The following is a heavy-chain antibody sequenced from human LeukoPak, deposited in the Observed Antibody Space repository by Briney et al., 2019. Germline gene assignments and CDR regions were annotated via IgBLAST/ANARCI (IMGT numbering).Heavy chain of an antibody. J-gene: IGHJ4*02. CDR1: GFTFSSCW. Sequence: GGSLRLSCAASGFTFSSCWMSWVRQAPGKGLEWVANIKQDGSEKYYVDSVKGRFTISRDNAKNSLYLQMNSLRAEDTAVYYCASSGPTFDYWGQGNLVTVSS. D-gene: IGHD1-1*01. CDR2: IKQDGSEK. V-gene: IGHV3-7*01. CDR3: ASSGPTFDY.